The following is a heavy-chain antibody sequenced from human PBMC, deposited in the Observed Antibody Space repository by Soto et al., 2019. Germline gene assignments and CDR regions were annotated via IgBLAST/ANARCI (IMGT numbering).Heavy chain of an antibody. Sequence: QMHLVESGGGVVQPGGSLRLSCTASGFPFSSYSIHWVRQTPGRGLQWLAVIWDDGDNRFYEDSVKGRFTVSRDNSKNTVYLQMNSLRGQDTGLYYCARDRLEVATTDSFDVWGRGTKVTVSS. D-gene: IGHD5-12*01. J-gene: IGHJ3*01. CDR1: GFPFSSYS. CDR3: ARDRLEVATTDSFDV. CDR2: IWDDGDNR. V-gene: IGHV3-33*01.